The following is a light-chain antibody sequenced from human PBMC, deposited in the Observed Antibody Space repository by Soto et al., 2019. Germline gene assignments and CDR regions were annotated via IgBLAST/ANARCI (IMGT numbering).Light chain of an antibody. Sequence: DIQMTQSPSSLSASVGDRVTIPCRSSQTIRTFLHWFEQKPGKAPNLLIYDASSLQSGVPSRFSGSGSGTDFTLTISSLQPEDFGTDYCQQTYSTFVSFGGGTKVDIK. CDR1: QTIRTF. CDR3: QQTYSTFVS. V-gene: IGKV1-39*01. J-gene: IGKJ4*01. CDR2: DAS.